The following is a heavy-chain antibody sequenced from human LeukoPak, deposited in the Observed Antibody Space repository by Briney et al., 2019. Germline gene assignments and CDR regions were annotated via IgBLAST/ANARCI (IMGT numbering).Heavy chain of an antibody. CDR1: GGSISSSSYY. D-gene: IGHD2-15*01. J-gene: IGHJ5*02. V-gene: IGHV4-39*01. CDR2: IYYSGST. Sequence: SETLSLTCTVSGGSISSSSYYWGWIRQPPGKGLEWIGSIYYSGSTYYNPSLKSRVTISVDTSKNQFSLKLSSVTAADTAAYYCARCYWRNWFDPWGQGTLVSVSS. CDR3: ARCYWRNWFDP.